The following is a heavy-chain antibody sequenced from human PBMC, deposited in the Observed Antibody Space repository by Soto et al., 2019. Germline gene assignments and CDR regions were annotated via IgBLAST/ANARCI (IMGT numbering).Heavy chain of an antibody. Sequence: PSETLSLTCAVYGGSFSGYYWGWIRQPPGKGLEWIGNIFYSGTTYYNPSLKSRVTISVDSSKNQFSLRLSSVTAADTAVYYCASYYSSSSFHWFDPWGQGTLVTVSS. J-gene: IGHJ5*02. CDR3: ASYYSSSSFHWFDP. D-gene: IGHD6-6*01. V-gene: IGHV4-34*12. CDR1: GGSFSGYY. CDR2: IFYSGTT.